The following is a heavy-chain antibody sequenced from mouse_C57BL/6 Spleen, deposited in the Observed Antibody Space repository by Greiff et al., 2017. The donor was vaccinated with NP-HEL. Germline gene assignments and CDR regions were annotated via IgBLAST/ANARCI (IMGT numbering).Heavy chain of an antibody. Sequence: EVMLVESGGDLVKPGGSLKLSCAASGFTFSSYGMSWVRQTPDKRLEWVATISSGGSYTYYPDSVKGRFTISRDNAKNTLYLQMSSLKSEDTSMYYCARGDYSNYDYYAMDYWGQGTSVTVSS. CDR1: GFTFSSYG. V-gene: IGHV5-6*01. J-gene: IGHJ4*01. CDR2: ISSGGSYT. D-gene: IGHD2-5*01. CDR3: ARGDYSNYDYYAMDY.